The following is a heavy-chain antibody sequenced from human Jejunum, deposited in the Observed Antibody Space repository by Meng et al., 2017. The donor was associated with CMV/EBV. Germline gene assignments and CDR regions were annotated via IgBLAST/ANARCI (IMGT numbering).Heavy chain of an antibody. Sequence: SAPSGFTFSNYSMTWVRQAPGKGLEWVANIKEDGSEKYYVDSVNGRFTVSRDNAQNSLYLQMNNLRVEDTAVYYCARKRNSNWFDYWGQGTLVTVSS. V-gene: IGHV3-7*01. D-gene: IGHD4-11*01. CDR3: ARKRNSNWFDY. CDR1: GFTFSNYS. J-gene: IGHJ4*02. CDR2: IKEDGSEK.